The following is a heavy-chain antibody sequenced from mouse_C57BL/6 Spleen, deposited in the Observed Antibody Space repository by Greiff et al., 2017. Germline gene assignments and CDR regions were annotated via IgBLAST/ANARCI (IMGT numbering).Heavy chain of an antibody. CDR1: GYTFTSYW. V-gene: IGHV1-52*01. Sequence: VQLQQPGAELVRPGSSVKLSCKASGYTFTSYWMHWVKQRPIQGLEWIGNIDPSDSETHYNQKFKDKATLTVDKSSSTAYMQLSSLTSEDSAVYYCARQAYYSNLGDYWGQGTSVTVSS. J-gene: IGHJ4*01. CDR2: IDPSDSET. D-gene: IGHD2-5*01. CDR3: ARQAYYSNLGDY.